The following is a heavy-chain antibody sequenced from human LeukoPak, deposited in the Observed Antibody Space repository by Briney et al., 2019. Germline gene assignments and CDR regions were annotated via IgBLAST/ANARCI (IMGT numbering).Heavy chain of an antibody. CDR3: ARETYSGYDYRVFDY. J-gene: IGHJ4*02. CDR1: GGSISSYY. CDR2: IYYSGST. D-gene: IGHD5-12*01. Sequence: SETLSLTCTVSGGSISSYYWSWIRQPPGKGLEWIGYIYYSGSTNYSPSLKSRVTISVDTSKNQFSLKLSSVTAADTAVYYCARETYSGYDYRVFDYWGQGTLVTVSS. V-gene: IGHV4-59*01.